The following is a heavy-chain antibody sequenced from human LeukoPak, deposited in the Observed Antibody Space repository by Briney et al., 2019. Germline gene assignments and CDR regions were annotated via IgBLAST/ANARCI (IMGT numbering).Heavy chain of an antibody. CDR2: ISFDGRTK. Sequence: GGSLSLYCEASGFTFSSYGMHWVRQDPGTGLVWLAVISFDGRTKYYADSVKGRFTISRDNSNNMLFLQMNSLRAEDTALYYCAKDWHSVTIFDYWGQGTLVTVSS. J-gene: IGHJ4*02. CDR3: AKDWHSVTIFDY. CDR1: GFTFSSYG. D-gene: IGHD4-17*01. V-gene: IGHV3-30*18.